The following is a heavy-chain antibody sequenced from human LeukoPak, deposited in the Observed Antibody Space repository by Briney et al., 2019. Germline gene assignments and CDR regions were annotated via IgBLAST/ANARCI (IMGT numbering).Heavy chain of an antibody. D-gene: IGHD2-15*01. J-gene: IGHJ4*02. CDR3: ARRYCSGGTCSRNGYDY. Sequence: GESLKISCKGSGYSFTNYWIAWVRQVPGKGLEWMGINHPGDSDTRYSPSLQGQVSISADKSINTAFLHWSSLKASDTAIYYCARRYCSGGTCSRNGYDYWGQGTLVTVSS. V-gene: IGHV5-51*01. CDR2: NHPGDSDT. CDR1: GYSFTNYW.